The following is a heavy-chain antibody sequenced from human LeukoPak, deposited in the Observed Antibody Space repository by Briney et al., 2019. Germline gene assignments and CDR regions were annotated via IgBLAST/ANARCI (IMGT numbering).Heavy chain of an antibody. CDR3: ARESTIEYSTWGHYYFYYMDV. CDR1: GGLHSGYN. CDR2: IFNSGSP. D-gene: IGHD6-6*01. Sequence: SETLSLTCTVCGGLHSGYNWNWVRQPAGKGLEWIRRIFNSGSPKYNSSLKSRVTMSVDTSKNHFSLKLRSVTAADTAVYYCARESTIEYSTWGHYYFYYMDVWGKGTTVTASS. V-gene: IGHV4-4*07. J-gene: IGHJ6*03.